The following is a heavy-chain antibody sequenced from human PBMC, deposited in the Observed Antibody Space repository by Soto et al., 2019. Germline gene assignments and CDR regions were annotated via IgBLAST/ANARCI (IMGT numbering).Heavy chain of an antibody. Sequence: PGGSLRLSCAASGFTFSSYGMHWVRQAPGKGLEWVAVISYDGSNKYYADSVKGRFTISRDNSKNTLYLRMNSLRAEDTAVYYCAKQAWIQLWKFDYWGQGTLVTVSS. D-gene: IGHD5-18*01. V-gene: IGHV3-30*18. CDR3: AKQAWIQLWKFDY. CDR1: GFTFSSYG. CDR2: ISYDGSNK. J-gene: IGHJ4*02.